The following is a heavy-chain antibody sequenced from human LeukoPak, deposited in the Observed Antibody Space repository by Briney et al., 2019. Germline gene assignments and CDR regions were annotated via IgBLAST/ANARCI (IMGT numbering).Heavy chain of an antibody. CDR1: GGTFSSYA. CDR3: ARVTPKGAFDY. Sequence: ASVKVSCKASGGTFSSYAISWVRQAPGQGLEWMGGIIPIFGTANYAQKFQRRVTISTDESTSTAYMELSSLRSEDTAVYYCARVTPKGAFDYWGQGTLVTVSS. J-gene: IGHJ4*02. CDR2: IIPIFGTA. D-gene: IGHD3-16*01. V-gene: IGHV1-69*05.